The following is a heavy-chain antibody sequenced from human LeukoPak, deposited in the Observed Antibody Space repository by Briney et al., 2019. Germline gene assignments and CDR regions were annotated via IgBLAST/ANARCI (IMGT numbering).Heavy chain of an antibody. J-gene: IGHJ6*04. CDR3: AIAHKGFLGPMRYGMDV. CDR2: FDPEDGET. Sequence: ASVKVSCKVSGYTLTELSMHWVRQAPGKGLEWMGGFDPEDGETIYAQKFQGRVTMTEDTSTDTAYMELSSLRSEDTAVYYCAIAHKGFLGPMRYGMDVWGKGTTVTVSS. CDR1: GYTLTELS. V-gene: IGHV1-24*01.